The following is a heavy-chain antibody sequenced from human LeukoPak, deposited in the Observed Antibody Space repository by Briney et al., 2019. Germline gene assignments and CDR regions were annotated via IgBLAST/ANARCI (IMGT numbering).Heavy chain of an antibody. V-gene: IGHV4-39*01. CDR2: IYYSGST. D-gene: IGHD3-10*01. J-gene: IGHJ4*02. CDR3: ARRGDAPRGDFES. CDR1: GGSISSTSTF. Sequence: SETLSLTCTVSGGSISSTSTFWGWIRLPPGKGLEWIGSIYYSGSTYYNLSLKSRVTISVDTSKNQFSLKLSSVTAADTAVYYCARRGDAPRGDFESWGQGSLVTVSS.